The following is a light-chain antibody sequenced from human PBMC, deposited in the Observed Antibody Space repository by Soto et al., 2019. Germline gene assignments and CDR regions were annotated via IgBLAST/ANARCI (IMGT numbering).Light chain of an antibody. CDR2: RND. J-gene: IGLJ3*02. Sequence: QSVLTQPPSESGTPGQRVTISCSGNGSNIGSNYVYWYQQFPGMAPKLLISRNDHRPSGVPDRFSGSKSATSASLAISGLLSEDEAAYHCASWDDNLSHWVFGGGTKVTVL. CDR1: GSNIGSNY. CDR3: ASWDDNLSHWV. V-gene: IGLV1-47*01.